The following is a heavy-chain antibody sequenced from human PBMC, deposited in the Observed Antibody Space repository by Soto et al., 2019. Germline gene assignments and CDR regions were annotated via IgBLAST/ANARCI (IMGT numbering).Heavy chain of an antibody. CDR2: MYNTGST. V-gene: IGHV4-59*01. CDR1: GGSISRYY. J-gene: IGHJ6*02. D-gene: IGHD2-21*02. CDR3: ARDLWGYCGTDCYPLDV. Sequence: QVQLQESGPGLVKPSETLSLTCTVSGGSISRYYWSSIRQPPGNGLEWFGYMYNTGSTVYNPSFKSRVTISVDTSKNQFSLKLNSVTAADTAVYHCARDLWGYCGTDCYPLDVWGQGTTVTVSS.